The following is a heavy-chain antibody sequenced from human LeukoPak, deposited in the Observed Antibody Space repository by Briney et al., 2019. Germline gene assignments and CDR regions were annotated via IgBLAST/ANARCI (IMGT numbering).Heavy chain of an antibody. CDR3: SREGYSCPNWFDT. CDR1: GGSISSSRSY. V-gene: IGHV4-39*07. J-gene: IGHJ5*02. CDR2: IYYNGDT. D-gene: IGHD4-11*01. Sequence: SETLSLTCSVSGGSISSSRSYWGWIRQTPGKGLEWVGSIYYNGDTYYNPSFKSRVSMPVDTAKNQISLILTSVTAADTAVYYCSREGYSCPNWFDTWGQGTLVTVSS.